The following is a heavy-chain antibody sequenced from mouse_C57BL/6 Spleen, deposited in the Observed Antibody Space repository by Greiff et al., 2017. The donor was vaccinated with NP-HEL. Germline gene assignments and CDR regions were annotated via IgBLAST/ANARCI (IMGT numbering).Heavy chain of an antibody. V-gene: IGHV1-82*01. J-gene: IGHJ2*01. CDR1: GYAFSSSW. CDR3: ARWTVVADFDY. D-gene: IGHD1-1*01. Sequence: VKLMESGPELVKPGASVKISCKASGYAFSSSWMNWVKQRPGKGLEWIGRIYPGDGDTNYNGKFKGKATLTADKSSSTAYRQLSSLTSEDSVVYFCARWTVVADFDYWGQGTTLTVSS. CDR2: IYPGDGDT.